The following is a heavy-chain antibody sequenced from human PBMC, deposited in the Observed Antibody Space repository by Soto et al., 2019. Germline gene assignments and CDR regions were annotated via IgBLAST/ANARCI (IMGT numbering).Heavy chain of an antibody. Sequence: EVQLVESGGGLVKPGGSLRLSCAASGFSFSSYSMNWVRQAPGKGLEWVSSISSSASNINYAGSGKGRCTISRDNAKKSLYLQMNSLRAEDTAVYYCARGYTGYCSGGTCYWFDPWGQGTLVTVSS. V-gene: IGHV3-21*01. J-gene: IGHJ5*02. CDR1: GFSFSSYS. CDR3: ARGYTGYCSGGTCYWFDP. D-gene: IGHD2-15*01. CDR2: ISSSASNI.